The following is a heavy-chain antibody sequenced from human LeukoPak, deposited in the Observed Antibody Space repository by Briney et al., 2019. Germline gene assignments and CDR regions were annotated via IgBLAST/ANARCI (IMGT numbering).Heavy chain of an antibody. CDR3: VRDSNFKIDY. D-gene: IGHD5-24*01. J-gene: IGHJ4*02. CDR1: GFTVSTYV. V-gene: IGHV3-74*01. CDR2: INHDGSDI. Sequence: PGGSLRLSCAVSGFTVSTYVMHWVRRAPGEGLVWVSRINHDGSDISYADSVKGRSTISRDNAKNTLYLQMNSLRADDTAIYYCVRDSNFKIDYWGQGTLSPSPQ.